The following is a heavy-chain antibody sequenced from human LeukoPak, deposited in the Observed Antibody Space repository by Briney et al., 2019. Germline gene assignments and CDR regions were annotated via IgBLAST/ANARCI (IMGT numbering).Heavy chain of an antibody. J-gene: IGHJ3*01. V-gene: IGHV3-33*01. Sequence: LAGGSLRLSCAASGFTFSSYGMHWVRQAPGKGLEGVAVIWYDGSNKYYADSVKGRFTISRDNSKNTLYLQMNSLRAEDTAVYYCARALDGSPGRGDGFDFWGQGTMVTVSS. D-gene: IGHD2-15*01. CDR1: GFTFSSYG. CDR3: ARALDGSPGRGDGFDF. CDR2: IWYDGSNK.